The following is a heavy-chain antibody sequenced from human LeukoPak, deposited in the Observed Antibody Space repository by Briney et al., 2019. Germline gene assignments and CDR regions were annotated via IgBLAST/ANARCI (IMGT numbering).Heavy chain of an antibody. J-gene: IGHJ4*02. V-gene: IGHV3-30*04. Sequence: PGGSLRLSCAASGFTFSSFAIHWVRQAPGKGPEWVALISFDGSNKYYADSVKGRFTISRDNSKNTVDLQVSSLRAEDTAVYYCARDETERGYSYGPSPFHFWGQGTLVTVSS. CDR3: ARDETERGYSYGPSPFHF. D-gene: IGHD5-12*01. CDR2: ISFDGSNK. CDR1: GFTFSSFA.